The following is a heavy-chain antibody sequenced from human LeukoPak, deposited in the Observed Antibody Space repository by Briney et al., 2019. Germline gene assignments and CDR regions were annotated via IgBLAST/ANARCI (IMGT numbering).Heavy chain of an antibody. CDR1: GCSFTSYW. V-gene: IGHV5-51*01. Sequence: GASLQISSKGSGCSFTSYWIGWGRRMPGKGVGWMGIIYPGDSDTRDSPSFQGQVTISADKSISTAYLQWSSLKASDTAMYYCARQRGYSYGDFDYWGQGTLVTVSS. CDR3: ARQRGYSYGDFDY. J-gene: IGHJ4*02. CDR2: IYPGDSDT. D-gene: IGHD5-18*01.